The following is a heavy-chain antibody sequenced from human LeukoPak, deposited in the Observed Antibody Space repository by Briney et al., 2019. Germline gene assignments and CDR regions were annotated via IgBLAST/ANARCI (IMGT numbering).Heavy chain of an antibody. CDR3: VRGSTLRHYQY. CDR2: IYYSGST. V-gene: IGHV4-39*01. Sequence: PSETLSLTCTVSGGSISSSTYYWGWIRRPPGKVLEWIGSIYYSGSTYYNPSLKSRVTVSVDTYKNQFSLDLSSVTAADTAVYYCVRGSTLRHYQYWGQGTLVTVSS. J-gene: IGHJ4*02. CDR1: GGSISSSTYY. D-gene: IGHD3-16*01.